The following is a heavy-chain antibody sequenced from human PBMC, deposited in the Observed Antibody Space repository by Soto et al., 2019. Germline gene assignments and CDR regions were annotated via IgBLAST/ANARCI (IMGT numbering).Heavy chain of an antibody. CDR1: GYTFTNYA. J-gene: IGHJ3*02. CDR3: ARGGGHYGSGSLRGGFDI. D-gene: IGHD3-10*01. CDR2: INAGNGDT. Sequence: QVQLVQSGAEVEKPGASVKVSCKASGYTFTNYAMHWVRQAPGQRLEWMGWINAGNGDTKYSQDFQGSVTITRDTSASTSYMELSSLRSEDTAVYYCARGGGHYGSGSLRGGFDIWGQGTMVTVSS. V-gene: IGHV1-3*01.